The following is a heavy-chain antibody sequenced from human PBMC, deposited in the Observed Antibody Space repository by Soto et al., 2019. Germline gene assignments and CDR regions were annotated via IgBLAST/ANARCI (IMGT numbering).Heavy chain of an antibody. CDR1: DGSMNRDSSY. D-gene: IGHD3-22*01. J-gene: IGHJ4*02. Sequence: SETLSLTCRVSDGSMNRDSSYWGWIRQPPGKGLKWIGVINHSGSTYHNLSLKGRVTMSVDASRNQFSLKLTSMTSADTAVYYCARLGGYVSVGYYYLWDSWGQGTLVTVSS. CDR2: INHSGST. V-gene: IGHV4-39*01. CDR3: ARLGGYVSVGYYYLWDS.